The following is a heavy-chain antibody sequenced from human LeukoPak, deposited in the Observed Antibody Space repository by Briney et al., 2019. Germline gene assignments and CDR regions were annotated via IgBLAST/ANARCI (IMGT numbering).Heavy chain of an antibody. V-gene: IGHV3-48*04. D-gene: IGHD3-22*01. Sequence: GGSLRLSCAASGFTFSRFSMNWVRQAPGKGLEWVSYISSSSGTIYYADSVKGRFTISRDNAKNSLYLQMNSLRAEDTAVYYCAKDLRGPPQSSGYYYYFDYWGQGTLVTVSS. J-gene: IGHJ4*02. CDR1: GFTFSRFS. CDR2: ISSSSGTI. CDR3: AKDLRGPPQSSGYYYYFDY.